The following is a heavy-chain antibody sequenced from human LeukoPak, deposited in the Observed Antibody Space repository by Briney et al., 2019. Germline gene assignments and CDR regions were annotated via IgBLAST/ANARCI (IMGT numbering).Heavy chain of an antibody. CDR2: IYWNDDK. Sequence: SGPTLVKPTQTLTLTCTFSGFSLSTSGVGVGWIRQPPGKALEWLALIYWNDDKRYSPSLKSRLTITKDTSKNQVVLTVTNMDPVDTATCYCAHMYGGGNSAITDYWGQGTLVTVSS. D-gene: IGHD4-23*01. V-gene: IGHV2-5*01. CDR3: AHMYGGGNSAITDY. CDR1: GFSLSTSGVG. J-gene: IGHJ4*02.